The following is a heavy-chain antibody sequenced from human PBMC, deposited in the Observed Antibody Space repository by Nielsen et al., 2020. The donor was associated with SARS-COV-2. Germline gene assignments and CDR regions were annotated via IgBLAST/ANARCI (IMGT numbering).Heavy chain of an antibody. J-gene: IGHJ4*02. V-gene: IGHV4-31*03. Sequence: SETLSLTCTVSGGSISSGGYYWSWIRQHPGKGLEWIGYIYYSGSTYYNPSLKSRVTISVDTSKNQFSLKLSSVTAADTAVYYCARLDVVVPAASFAFDYWGQGTLVTVSS. CDR3: ARLDVVVPAASFAFDY. CDR2: IYYSGST. D-gene: IGHD2-2*01. CDR1: GGSISSGGYY.